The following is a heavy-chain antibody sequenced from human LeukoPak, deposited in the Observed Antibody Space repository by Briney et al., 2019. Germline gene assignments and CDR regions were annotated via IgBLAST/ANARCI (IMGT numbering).Heavy chain of an antibody. J-gene: IGHJ5*02. CDR2: INHSGST. D-gene: IGHD3-10*01. Sequence: SETLSLTCAVYGESFSGYYWSWIRQPPGKGLEWIGEINHSGSTNYNPSLKSRVTISVDTSKNQFSLKLSSVTAADTAVYYCAIITMVRGEGWFDPWGQGTLVTVSS. V-gene: IGHV4-34*01. CDR1: GESFSGYY. CDR3: AIITMVRGEGWFDP.